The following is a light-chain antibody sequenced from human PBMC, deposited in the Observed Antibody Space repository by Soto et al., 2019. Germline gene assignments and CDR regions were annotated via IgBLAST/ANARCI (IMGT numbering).Light chain of an antibody. CDR1: SSDVGGYNY. V-gene: IGLV2-14*03. Sequence: QSVLTQPASVSGSPGQSITISCTGTSSDVGGYNYVSWYQHHPGKAPKLMIFDVSNRPSGVSNRFSGSKSGNTASLTISWLQPEDEADYYRSSYTTSNTRQIVFGTGTKVTVL. J-gene: IGLJ1*01. CDR2: DVS. CDR3: SSYTTSNTRQIV.